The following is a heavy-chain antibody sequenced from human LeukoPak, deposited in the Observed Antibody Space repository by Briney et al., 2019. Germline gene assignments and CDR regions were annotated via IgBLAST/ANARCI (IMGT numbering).Heavy chain of an antibody. J-gene: IGHJ4*02. D-gene: IGHD3-22*01. V-gene: IGHV3-23*01. CDR1: GFTFSSYA. CDR2: ISGSGGST. CDR3: AKDGYLYDTQQTLDF. Sequence: PGGSLRLSCAASGFTFSSYAMSWVRQAPGKGLEWVSAISGSGGSTCYADSVKGRFTISRDNSKNTLYLQMNSLRAEDTAVYYCAKDGYLYDTQQTLDFWGQGTLVTVSS.